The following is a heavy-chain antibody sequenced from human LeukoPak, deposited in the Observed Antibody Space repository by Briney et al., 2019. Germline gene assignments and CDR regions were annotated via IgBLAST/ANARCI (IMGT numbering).Heavy chain of an antibody. CDR1: GFTFSSYE. CDR2: ISSGSTI. J-gene: IGHJ2*01. V-gene: IGHV3-48*03. Sequence: GGSLRLSCAASGFTFSSYEMNWVRQAPGKGLEGVSYISSGSTIYYADSVNGRFTISRDNAKNSLYLQMNSLRAEDTALYHCAKNWGSFAWFFDLWGRGTLVTVSS. CDR3: AKNWGSFAWFFDL. D-gene: IGHD3-16*01.